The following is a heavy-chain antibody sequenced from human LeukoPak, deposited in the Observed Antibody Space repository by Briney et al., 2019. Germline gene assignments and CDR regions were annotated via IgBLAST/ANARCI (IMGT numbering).Heavy chain of an antibody. CDR1: GFTFSSYA. V-gene: IGHV3-64*01. CDR2: ISSNGGST. CDR3: ARDSRVYSSGCFDY. D-gene: IGHD6-19*01. J-gene: IGHJ4*02. Sequence: QPRGSLRLSCAASGFTFSSYAMHWVRQAPGKGLEYVSAISSNGGSTYYANSVKGRFTISRDNSKNTLYLQMGSLRAEDMAVYYCARDSRVYSSGCFDYWGQGTLVTVSS.